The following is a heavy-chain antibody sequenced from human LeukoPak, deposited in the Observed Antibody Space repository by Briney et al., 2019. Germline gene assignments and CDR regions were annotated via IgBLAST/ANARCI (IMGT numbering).Heavy chain of an antibody. V-gene: IGHV3-23*01. D-gene: IGHD3/OR15-3a*01. CDR3: AKRSNFWTGYLDY. J-gene: IGHJ4*02. CDR2: ISGSGGST. Sequence: GGSLRLSCTASKFTFSNYAMSWVRQAPGKGLEWVSVISGSGGSTYYAASVMGRFTTSRDNSKDTLFLQMHSLRTEDPAVYYCAKRSNFWTGYLDYWGQGTLVTVSS. CDR1: KFTFSNYA.